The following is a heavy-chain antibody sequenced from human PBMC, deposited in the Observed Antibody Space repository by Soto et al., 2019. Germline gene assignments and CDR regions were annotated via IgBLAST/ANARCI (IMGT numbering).Heavy chain of an antibody. CDR2: IKSKTDGGTT. CDR3: TIDLHFWCAFFSSGFVY. D-gene: IGHD3-3*02. Sequence: GGSQRRSYTTSGFTVSNAWMSWVRQAPGKGQKRVGRIKSKTDGGTTDYAAPVKGRFTITRDDSKNTLYLQMKSLKTEFSSLFFCTIDLHFWCAFFSSGFVYWSRRTLVPVSS. V-gene: IGHV3-15*01. J-gene: IGHJ4*02. CDR1: GFTVSNAW.